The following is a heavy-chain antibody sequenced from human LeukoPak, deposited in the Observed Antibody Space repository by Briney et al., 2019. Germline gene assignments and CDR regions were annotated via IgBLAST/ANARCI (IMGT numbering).Heavy chain of an antibody. CDR1: GYTFTSYD. V-gene: IGHV1-8*03. CDR3: ARGAGGQLGSYEWSY. Sequence: GASVKVSCKASGYTFTSYDINWVRQATGQGLEWMGWMNPNSGNTGYAQKFQGRVTITRNPSISTAYMELSSLRSENTAVYYCARGAGGQLGSYEWSYWGQGSLVTVSS. D-gene: IGHD5-18*01. J-gene: IGHJ4*02. CDR2: MNPNSGNT.